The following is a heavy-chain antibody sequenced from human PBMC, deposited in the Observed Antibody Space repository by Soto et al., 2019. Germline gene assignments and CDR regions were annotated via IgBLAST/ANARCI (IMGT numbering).Heavy chain of an antibody. D-gene: IGHD6-19*01. CDR3: ARSGSGSGWL. Sequence: QVQLQESGPGLVKPSETLSLTCTVSGGSVSSGRFYWSWIRQPPGKGLEWIGYIYYSGSTKYNPSLRSRVTISVDTYKNQFSLKLTSVAAADTAVSYCARSGSGSGWLGGQGTLVTVSS. CDR2: IYYSGST. CDR1: GGSVSSGRFY. J-gene: IGHJ4*02. V-gene: IGHV4-61*01.